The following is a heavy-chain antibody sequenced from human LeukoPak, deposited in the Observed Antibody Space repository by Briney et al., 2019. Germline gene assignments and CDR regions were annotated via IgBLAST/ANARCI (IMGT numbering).Heavy chain of an antibody. CDR2: ISYDGSNK. CDR3: AKDTITYYFDY. J-gene: IGHJ4*02. V-gene: IGHV3-30*18. Sequence: AGGSLRLSCAASGFTFSSYGMHWVRQAPGKGLEWVAVISYDGSNKYYADSVKGRFTISRDNSKNTLYLQMNSLRAEDTAVYYCAKDTITYYFDYWGQGTLVTVSS. D-gene: IGHD5-12*01. CDR1: GFTFSSYG.